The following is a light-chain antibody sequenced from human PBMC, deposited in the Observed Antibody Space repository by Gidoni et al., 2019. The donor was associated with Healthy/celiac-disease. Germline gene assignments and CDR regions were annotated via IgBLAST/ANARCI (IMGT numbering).Light chain of an antibody. V-gene: IGKV3-11*01. CDR2: DAS. J-gene: IGKJ5*01. CDR1: KSVSSY. Sequence: ETVLTQPPAILSLSPGVRATLTCRASKSVSSYLPWYQQKPGQAPRLLIYDASNRATGIPARFSGSGSGTDFTLTISSLEPEDFAVYYCQQSSNWPITFGQGTRLEIK. CDR3: QQSSNWPIT.